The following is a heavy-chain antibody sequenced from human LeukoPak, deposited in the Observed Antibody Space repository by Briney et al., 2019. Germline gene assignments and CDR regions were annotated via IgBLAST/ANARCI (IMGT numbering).Heavy chain of an antibody. CDR1: GGSISSGSYY. V-gene: IGHV4-61*02. CDR3: ARELEEYSSSWYDAFYI. D-gene: IGHD6-13*01. J-gene: IGHJ3*02. Sequence: PSETLSLTCTVSGGSISSGSYYWSWIRQPAGKGLEWIGRIYTSGSTNYNPSLKSRVTISVDTSKNQFSLKLSSVTAADTAVYYCARELEEYSSSWYDAFYIWGQGTMVTVSS. CDR2: IYTSGST.